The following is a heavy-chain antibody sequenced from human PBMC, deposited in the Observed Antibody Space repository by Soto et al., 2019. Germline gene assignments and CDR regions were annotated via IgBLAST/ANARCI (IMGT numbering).Heavy chain of an antibody. CDR1: GFTFSRYA. CDR2: VTGGGHAT. V-gene: IGHV3-23*01. CDR3: ASSSGDLDVYGMDI. Sequence: GGSPRLSCAASGFTFSRYAMSWVRQAPGKGLEWVSTVTGGGHATYNADSVNGRFTISRDNSKNTLYLQMNNLRAEDTAIYYCASSSGDLDVYGMDIWGPGTTVTVSS. J-gene: IGHJ6*02. D-gene: IGHD3-10*01.